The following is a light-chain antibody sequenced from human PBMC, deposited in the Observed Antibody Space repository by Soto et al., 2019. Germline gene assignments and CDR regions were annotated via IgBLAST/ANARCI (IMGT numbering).Light chain of an antibody. V-gene: IGLV2-14*01. J-gene: IGLJ1*01. CDR2: EVN. CDR3: SSFASTHTYV. Sequence: QSMLTQPASVSGSPGQSITISCTGTSSDVAFYNHVSWYQQHPGKAPKLLIYEVNNRPSGVSHRFSGSKSGNTASLTISGLQAEDEADYYCSSFASTHTYVFGTGTKVTVL. CDR1: SSDVAFYNH.